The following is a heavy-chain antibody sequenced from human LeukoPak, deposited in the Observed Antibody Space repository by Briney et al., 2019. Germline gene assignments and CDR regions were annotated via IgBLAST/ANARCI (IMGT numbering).Heavy chain of an antibody. V-gene: IGHV4-38-2*02. CDR1: GYSISSTYY. Sequence: SETLSLTCTVSGYSISSTYYWGWIRQPPGKGLGWIGSIYHSGSTYYNPSLKSRVTISVDTSKNQFSLRLSSVTAADTAVYYCARGGGGSSRFDYWGQGTLVTVSS. CDR2: IYHSGST. D-gene: IGHD2-15*01. CDR3: ARGGGGSSRFDY. J-gene: IGHJ4*02.